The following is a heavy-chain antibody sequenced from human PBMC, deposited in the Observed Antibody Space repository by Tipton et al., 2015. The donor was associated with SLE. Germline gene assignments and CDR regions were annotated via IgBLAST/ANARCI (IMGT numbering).Heavy chain of an antibody. CDR1: GGSISSYY. CDR3: VRDQVGVGDFDY. Sequence: TLSLTCTVSGGSISSYYWSWIRQPPGKGLEWFGSRHHGGSTNYNPALTSRVTISGDPSKNQFSLRLTSVTAADTAVYYCVRDQVGVGDFDYWGQGALVTVSS. V-gene: IGHV4-59*01. J-gene: IGHJ4*02. CDR2: RHHGGST. D-gene: IGHD3-16*01.